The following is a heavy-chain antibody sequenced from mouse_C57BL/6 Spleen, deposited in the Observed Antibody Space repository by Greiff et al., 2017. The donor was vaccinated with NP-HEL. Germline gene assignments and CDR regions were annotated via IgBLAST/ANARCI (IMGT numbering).Heavy chain of an antibody. J-gene: IGHJ4*01. CDR3: ASPLRYYAMDY. V-gene: IGHV1-19*01. Sequence: EVQLQQSGPVLVKPGASVKMSCQASGYTFTDSYMNWVKQSHGTSLEWIGVINPYNGGTSYNQKFKGKATLTVDKSSSTAYMELNSLTSEDSAVYYCASPLRYYAMDYWGQGTSVTVSS. D-gene: IGHD1-1*01. CDR2: INPYNGGT. CDR1: GYTFTDSY.